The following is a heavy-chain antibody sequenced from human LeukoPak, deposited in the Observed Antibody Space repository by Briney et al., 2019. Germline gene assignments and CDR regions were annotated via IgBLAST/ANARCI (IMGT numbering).Heavy chain of an antibody. CDR3: ARDGEARYYYDSSGPFYYYGMDV. Sequence: TLSLTCAVSGGSISSGGYSWSWIRQPPGKGLEWIGYIYHSGSTYYNPSLKSRVTISVDTSKNQFSLKLSSVTAADTAVYYCARDGEARYYYDSSGPFYYYGMDVWGQGTTVTVSS. CDR2: IYHSGST. D-gene: IGHD3-22*01. V-gene: IGHV4-30-2*01. CDR1: GGSISSGGYS. J-gene: IGHJ6*02.